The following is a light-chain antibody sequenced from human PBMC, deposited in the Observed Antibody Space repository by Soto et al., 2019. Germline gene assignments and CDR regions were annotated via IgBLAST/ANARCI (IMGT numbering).Light chain of an antibody. V-gene: IGLV2-23*01. CDR2: EGS. CDR1: SSDVGSYNL. Sequence: QSALTQPASVSGSPGQSITISCTGTSSDVGSYNLVSWYQQHPGKAPKLMIYEGSKRPSGVSNRFSGSKSGNTASLTISGLQAEDEADYYCCSYAGSREWVFGGGTQLTVL. CDR3: CSYAGSREWV. J-gene: IGLJ3*02.